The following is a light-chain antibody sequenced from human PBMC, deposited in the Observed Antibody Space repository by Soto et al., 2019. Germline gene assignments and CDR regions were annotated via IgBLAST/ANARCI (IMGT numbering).Light chain of an antibody. V-gene: IGLV1-40*01. CDR1: RSNIGAGFD. J-gene: IGLJ1*01. CDR3: QSTDSSLSGSPYV. Sequence: QSVLTQPPSVSGAPGQRVTISCTGSRSNIGAGFDVHWYQQLPGTAPKLLIYTNTNRTSGVPDRFSGSKSGTSASLAITGLQAEDEGDYYCQSTDSSLSGSPYVFGTGTKLTVL. CDR2: TNT.